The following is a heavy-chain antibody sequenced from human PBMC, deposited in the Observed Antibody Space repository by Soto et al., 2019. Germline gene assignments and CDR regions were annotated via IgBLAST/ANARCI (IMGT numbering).Heavy chain of an antibody. CDR1: GFTFSRYS. CDR2: ISESSTTI. D-gene: IGHD3-22*01. Sequence: GGSLRLSCAASGFTFSRYSMNWVRQAPGKGLEWVSYISESSTTIYYADSVKGRFTISRDNAKNSLYLQMNSLRDEDTAVYYCARDYYDSSGYYTFDYWGQGTLVTVSS. CDR3: ARDYYDSSGYYTFDY. J-gene: IGHJ4*02. V-gene: IGHV3-48*02.